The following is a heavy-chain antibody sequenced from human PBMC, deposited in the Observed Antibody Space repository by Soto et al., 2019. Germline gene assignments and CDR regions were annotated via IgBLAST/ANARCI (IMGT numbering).Heavy chain of an antibody. J-gene: IGHJ4*02. D-gene: IGHD3-22*01. CDR1: GYTFTGYY. Sequence: ASVKVSCKASGYTFTGYYMHWVRQAPGQGLEWMGWINPNSGGTNYAQKFQGWVTMTRDTSISTAYMELSRLRSDDTAVYYCARADYYDSSGYYSGYFDYWGQGTLVTVSS. CDR3: ARADYYDSSGYYSGYFDY. CDR2: INPNSGGT. V-gene: IGHV1-2*04.